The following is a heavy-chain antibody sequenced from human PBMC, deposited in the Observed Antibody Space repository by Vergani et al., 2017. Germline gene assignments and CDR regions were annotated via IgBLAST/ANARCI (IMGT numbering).Heavy chain of an antibody. D-gene: IGHD4-23*01. CDR3: ARDNKQLRPSAFDL. V-gene: IGHV4-61*02. J-gene: IGHJ3*01. CDR2: IYVSGIT. CDR1: GASINNDCYY. Sequence: QVQLQESGPGLVKPSQTLSLTCTVSGASINNDCYYWHWIRQPAGKGLEWIGRIYVSGITDYNSSLQSRVSMSVDTSKNQFSLTLTSVTAADTAVYYCARDNKQLRPSAFDLWVQGAMLTVSS.